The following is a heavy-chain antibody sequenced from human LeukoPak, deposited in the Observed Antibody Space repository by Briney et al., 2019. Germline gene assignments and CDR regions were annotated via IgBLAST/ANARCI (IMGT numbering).Heavy chain of an antibody. CDR2: ISYDGSNK. Sequence: GGSLRLSCAASGFTFSSYAMHWVRQAPGKGLEWVALISYDGSNKYYADSVKGRFTISRDNSKNTLYLQMNSLRAEDTAVYYCVRGGYYYDSSGRGFDLWGRGTLVTVSS. J-gene: IGHJ2*01. CDR3: VRGGYYYDSSGRGFDL. D-gene: IGHD3-22*01. V-gene: IGHV3-30-3*01. CDR1: GFTFSSYA.